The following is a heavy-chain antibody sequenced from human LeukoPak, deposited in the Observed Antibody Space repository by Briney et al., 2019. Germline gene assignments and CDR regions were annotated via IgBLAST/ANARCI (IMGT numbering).Heavy chain of an antibody. D-gene: IGHD6-19*01. CDR2: INPSGGST. J-gene: IGHJ4*02. CDR1: GYTFTGYY. V-gene: IGHV1-46*01. CDR3: ARGVKRSSGWTHYFDY. Sequence: GASVKVSCKASGYTFTGYYMHWVRQAPGQGLEWMGIINPSGGSTSYAQKFQGRVTMTRDTSTSTVYMELSSLRSEDTAVYYCARGVKRSSGWTHYFDYWGQGALVTVSS.